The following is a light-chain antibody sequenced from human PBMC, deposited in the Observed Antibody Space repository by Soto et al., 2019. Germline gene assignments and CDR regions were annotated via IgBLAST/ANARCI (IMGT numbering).Light chain of an antibody. Sequence: QSALTQPASVSGSPGQSITISCTGTSSDVGGYNYVSWYQHHPGKAPELMIFEVSNRPSGVSHRFSGSKSGNTASLTISGLQTEDEGDYYCSSYTSSSVLFGGGTKLTVL. CDR1: SSDVGGYNY. J-gene: IGLJ2*01. CDR2: EVS. CDR3: SSYTSSSVL. V-gene: IGLV2-14*01.